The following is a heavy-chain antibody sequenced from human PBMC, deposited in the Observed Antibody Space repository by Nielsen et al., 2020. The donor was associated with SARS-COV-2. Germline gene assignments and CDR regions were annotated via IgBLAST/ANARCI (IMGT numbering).Heavy chain of an antibody. J-gene: IGHJ4*02. Sequence: GESLKISCAASGFTFSSYGMHWVRQAPGKGLEWVAVISYDGSNKYYADSVKGRFTTSRDNSKNTLYLQMNSLRAEDTAVYYCARGIVVVPAAPGYWGQGTLVTVSS. V-gene: IGHV3-33*05. D-gene: IGHD2-2*01. CDR3: ARGIVVVPAAPGY. CDR2: ISYDGSNK. CDR1: GFTFSSYG.